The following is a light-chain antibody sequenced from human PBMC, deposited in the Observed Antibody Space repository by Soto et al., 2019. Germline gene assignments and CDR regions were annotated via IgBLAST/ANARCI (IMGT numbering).Light chain of an antibody. CDR1: KNDIGVYDF. CDR2: EVV. CDR3: KSYAGSNTYV. Sequence: QSVLTQPPSASGSPGQSITISCTGTKNDIGVYDFGSCYQHHPGKAPRLIIYEVVQRPSGVPERFPVSNSGNTASLTYSWLLAAAEGDYFCKSYAGSNTYVFGSGTKVTVL. V-gene: IGLV2-8*01. J-gene: IGLJ1*01.